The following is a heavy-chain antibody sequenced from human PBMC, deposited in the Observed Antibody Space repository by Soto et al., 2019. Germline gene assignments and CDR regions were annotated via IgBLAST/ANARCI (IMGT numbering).Heavy chain of an antibody. V-gene: IGHV3-23*01. CDR3: AKSRRAGNSYDMDV. J-gene: IGHJ6*02. CDR1: GFTFSTYG. CDR2: VIGSGGRT. Sequence: PGGSLRLSCVASGFTFSTYGMDWVRQAPGKGLEWVSTVIGSGGRTYYADSVEGRFTISGDNSKSTLYLQMSSLRAEDSAVYYCAKSRRAGNSYDMDVWGQGTTVTVSS. D-gene: IGHD1-1*01.